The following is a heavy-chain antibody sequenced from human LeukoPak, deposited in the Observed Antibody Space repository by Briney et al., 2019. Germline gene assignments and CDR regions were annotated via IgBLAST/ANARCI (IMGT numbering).Heavy chain of an antibody. CDR3: ARNTIGYCSGGSCYSLDYFDS. D-gene: IGHD2-15*01. J-gene: IGHJ4*02. Sequence: ASVKVSCKASGYTFTSYGISWVRQAPGQGLEWMGWISAYNGNTNYSQKLQGRVTMTTDTSTSTAYMDLRSLRSDDTAVYYYARNTIGYCSGGSCYSLDYFDSWGQGNLVTVSS. V-gene: IGHV1-18*01. CDR1: GYTFTSYG. CDR2: ISAYNGNT.